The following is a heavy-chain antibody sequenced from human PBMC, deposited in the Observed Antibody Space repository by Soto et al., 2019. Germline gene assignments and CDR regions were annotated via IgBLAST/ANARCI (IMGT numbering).Heavy chain of an antibody. CDR3: AKDRGGSTSCYTRCYYGMDV. CDR1: GFTFSSYG. V-gene: IGHV3-30*18. J-gene: IGHJ6*02. Sequence: PGGSPRLSCAASGFTFSSYGMHWVRQAPGKGLEWVAVISYDGSNKYYADSVKGRFTISRDNSKNTLYLQMNSPRAEDTAVYYCAKDRGGSTSCYTRCYYGMDVWGQGTTVTVSS. CDR2: ISYDGSNK. D-gene: IGHD2-2*02.